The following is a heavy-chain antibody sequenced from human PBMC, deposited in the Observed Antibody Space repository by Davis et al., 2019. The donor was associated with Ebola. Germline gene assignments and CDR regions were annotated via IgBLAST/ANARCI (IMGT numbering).Heavy chain of an antibody. J-gene: IGHJ4*02. CDR3: ARSGTPRKHFDY. CDR2: INHSGST. CDR1: GGSFSGYY. V-gene: IGHV4-34*01. Sequence: PSETLSLTCAVYGGSFSGYYWNWIRQPPGKGLEWIGEINHSGSTNYNPSLKSRVTISVDTSKNQFSLKLSSVTAADTAVYYCARSGTPRKHFDYWGQGTLVTVSS. D-gene: IGHD1-7*01.